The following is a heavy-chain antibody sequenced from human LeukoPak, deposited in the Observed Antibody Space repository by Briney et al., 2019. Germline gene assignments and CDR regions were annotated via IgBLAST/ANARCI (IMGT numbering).Heavy chain of an antibody. CDR3: ARDKGLGYSYGYYFDY. Sequence: PSETLPLTCAVYGGSFSGYYWSWIRQPPGKGLEWIGEINHSGSTNYNPSLKSRVTISVDTSKNQFSLKLSSVTAADTAVYYCARDKGLGYSYGYYFDYWGQGTLVTVSS. D-gene: IGHD5-18*01. J-gene: IGHJ4*02. V-gene: IGHV4-34*01. CDR1: GGSFSGYY. CDR2: INHSGST.